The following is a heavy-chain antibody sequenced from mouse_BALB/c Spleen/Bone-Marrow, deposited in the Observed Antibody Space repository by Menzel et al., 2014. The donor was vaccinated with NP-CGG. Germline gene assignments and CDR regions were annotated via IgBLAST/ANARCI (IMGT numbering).Heavy chain of an antibody. J-gene: IGHJ4*01. CDR2: ISGGGSYT. D-gene: IGHD2-1*01. CDR1: GFTFSDYY. CDR3: ARDGNYYAMDY. V-gene: IGHV5-4*02. Sequence: EVHLVESGGGLVKPGGSLKPSCAASGFTFSDYYMYWVRQTPEKRLEWVATISGGGSYTYYPDSVKGRFTISRDNAKNNLYLQMSSLKSEDTAMYYCARDGNYYAMDYWGQGTSVTVSS.